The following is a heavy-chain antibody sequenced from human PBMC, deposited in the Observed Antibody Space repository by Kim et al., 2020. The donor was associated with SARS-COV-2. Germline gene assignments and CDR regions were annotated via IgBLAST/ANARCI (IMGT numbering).Heavy chain of an antibody. CDR2: ST. CDR3: ARKKGYYYDS. J-gene: IGHJ4*02. V-gene: IGHV3-23*01. Sequence: STYAAESVKGRFTISRDNSKNTLYLQMNSLRAEDTAVYYCARKKGYYYDSWGQGTLVTVSS. D-gene: IGHD3-22*01.